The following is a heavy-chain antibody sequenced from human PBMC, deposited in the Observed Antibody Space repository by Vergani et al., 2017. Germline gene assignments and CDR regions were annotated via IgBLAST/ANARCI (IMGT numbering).Heavy chain of an antibody. Sequence: QVQLVESGGGVVQPGGSLRLSCAASGFTFSNYCIHWVRQAPGKGLEWVAFIQYDESNRYYADSVKGRFTISRDNSKNTLYLQMNSLRAEDTAVYYCAKDPPLRAFDIWGQGTMVTVSS. CDR3: AKDPPLRAFDI. V-gene: IGHV3-30*02. CDR2: IQYDESNR. J-gene: IGHJ3*02. CDR1: GFTFSNYC.